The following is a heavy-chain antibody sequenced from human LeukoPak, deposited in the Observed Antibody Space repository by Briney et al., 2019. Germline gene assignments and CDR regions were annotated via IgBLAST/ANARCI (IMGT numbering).Heavy chain of an antibody. CDR2: ISSSSSTI. D-gene: IGHD5-12*01. CDR3: AKEGGASRFDY. Sequence: PGRSLRLSCAASGFTFSSYAMHWVRQAPGKGLEWVSYISSSSSTIYYADSVKGRFTISRDNAKNSLYLQMNSLRAEDTAVYYCAKEGGASRFDYWGQGTLVTVSS. J-gene: IGHJ4*02. V-gene: IGHV3-48*01. CDR1: GFTFSSYA.